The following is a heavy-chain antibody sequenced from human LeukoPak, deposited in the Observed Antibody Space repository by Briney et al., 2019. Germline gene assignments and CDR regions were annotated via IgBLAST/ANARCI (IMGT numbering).Heavy chain of an antibody. J-gene: IGHJ5*02. CDR1: GFTFSSYA. CDR2: ISGSGGST. Sequence: PGGSLRLSCAASGFTFSSYAMSWVRKAPGKGLEGVSAISGSGGSTYYADSVKGRFTISRDNSKNTLYLQMNSLRAEDTAVYYCAKESVLLWFGESTNNWFDPWGQGTLVTVSS. V-gene: IGHV3-23*01. D-gene: IGHD3-10*01. CDR3: AKESVLLWFGESTNNWFDP.